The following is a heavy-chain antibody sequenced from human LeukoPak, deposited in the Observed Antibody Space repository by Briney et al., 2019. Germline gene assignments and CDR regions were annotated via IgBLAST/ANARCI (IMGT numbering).Heavy chain of an antibody. V-gene: IGHV3-23*01. CDR2: ISGSGTNT. CDR3: AKDLLSWRN. Sequence: PGGSLRLSCAASGFTFSNYAMSWVRQAPGKGLEWVSGISGSGTNTYYADSVKGRFTISRDNSKKRLYLQMSSLRAEDTAVYYCAKDLLSWRNWGQGTLVTVSS. D-gene: IGHD3-3*01. J-gene: IGHJ4*02. CDR1: GFTFSNYA.